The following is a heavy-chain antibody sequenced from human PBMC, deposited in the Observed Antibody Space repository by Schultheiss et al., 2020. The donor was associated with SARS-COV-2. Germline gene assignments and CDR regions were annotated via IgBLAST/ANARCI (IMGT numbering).Heavy chain of an antibody. CDR2: IYYSGST. CDR1: GGSISSGGYY. Sequence: SQTLSLSCTVSGGSISSGGYYWSWIRQHPGKGLEWIGYIYYSGSTYYNPSLKSRVTISVDKSKNQFSLQLNSVTPEDTAVYYCARGFCGSSSWIGCYYYYYGMDVWGQGTTVTVSS. V-gene: IGHV4-31*03. J-gene: IGHJ6*02. CDR3: ARGFCGSSSWIGCYYYYYGMDV. D-gene: IGHD6-6*01.